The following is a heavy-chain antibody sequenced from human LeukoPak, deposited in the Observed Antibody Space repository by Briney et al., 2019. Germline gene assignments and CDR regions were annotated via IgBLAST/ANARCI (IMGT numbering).Heavy chain of an antibody. CDR3: AKAGRGGAITMIRGVKRDYYYMDV. CDR2: ISGSGGST. CDR1: GFTFSSYG. D-gene: IGHD3-10*01. Sequence: GGSLRLSCAASGFTFSSYGMSWVRQAPGKGLEWVSAISGSGGSTYYADSVKGRFTISRDNSKNTLYLLMNSLRAEDTAVYYCAKAGRGGAITMIRGVKRDYYYMDVWGKGTTVTISS. J-gene: IGHJ6*03. V-gene: IGHV3-23*01.